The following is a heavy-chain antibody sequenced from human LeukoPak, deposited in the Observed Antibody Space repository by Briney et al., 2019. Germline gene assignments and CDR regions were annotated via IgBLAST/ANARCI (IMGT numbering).Heavy chain of an antibody. CDR2: ISAYNGNT. D-gene: IGHD1-26*01. CDR1: GYTFTSYG. V-gene: IGHV1-18*01. J-gene: IGHJ4*02. CDR3: ARDRRIVGATWSSH. Sequence: GASVKVSCKASGYTFTSYGISWVRQAPGQGLEWMGWISAYNGNTNYAQKLQGRVTMTTDTSTSTAYMELRSLRSDDTAVYYCARDRRIVGATWSSHWGQGTLVTVSS.